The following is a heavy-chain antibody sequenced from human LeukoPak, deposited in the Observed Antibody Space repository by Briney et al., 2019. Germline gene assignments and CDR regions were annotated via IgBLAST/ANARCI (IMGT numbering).Heavy chain of an antibody. CDR3: AKDGTYSGYDGGPLD. CDR1: GFTFSSYA. J-gene: IGHJ4*02. Sequence: PGGSLRLSYAASGFTFSSYAMSWVRQAPGKGLEWVSGVSWNSGSIGYADSVKGRFAISRDNAKNSLYLQMNSLRAEDTALYYCAKDGTYSGYDGGPLDWGQGTLVTVSS. CDR2: VSWNSGSI. V-gene: IGHV3-9*01. D-gene: IGHD5-12*01.